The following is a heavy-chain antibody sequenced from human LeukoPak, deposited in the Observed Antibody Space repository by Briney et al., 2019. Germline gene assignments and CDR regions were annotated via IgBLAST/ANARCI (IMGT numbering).Heavy chain of an antibody. D-gene: IGHD2-2*02. CDR1: GGTFSSYA. V-gene: IGHV1-69*01. CDR2: IIPIFGTA. J-gene: IGHJ5*02. Sequence: SSVKVSCKASGGTFSSYAISWVRQAPGQGLEWMGGIIPIFGTANYAQKSQGRVTITADESTSTAYMELSSLRSEDTAVYYCARLNCSSTSCYSVYWNWFDPWGQGTLVTVSS. CDR3: ARLNCSSTSCYSVYWNWFDP.